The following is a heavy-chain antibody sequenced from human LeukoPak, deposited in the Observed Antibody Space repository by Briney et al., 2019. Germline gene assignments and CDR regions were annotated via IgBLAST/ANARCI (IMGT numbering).Heavy chain of an antibody. Sequence: SETLSLTCAVYRGSFSGYNWSWIRQPPGKGLEWIGEINHSGSTNYNPSLKSRVTISVDTSKNQFSLKLSSVTAADTAVYYCARVRQQLVPAYFDYWGQGTLVTVSS. D-gene: IGHD6-13*01. CDR3: ARVRQQLVPAYFDY. CDR1: RGSFSGYN. V-gene: IGHV4-34*01. CDR2: INHSGST. J-gene: IGHJ4*02.